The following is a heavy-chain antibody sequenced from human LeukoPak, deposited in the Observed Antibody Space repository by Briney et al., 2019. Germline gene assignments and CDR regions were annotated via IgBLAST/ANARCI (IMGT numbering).Heavy chain of an antibody. CDR1: GGSISSYY. CDR3: ARTKGSGSYYPYNWFDP. V-gene: IGHV4-59*08. J-gene: IGHJ5*02. CDR2: IYYSGST. D-gene: IGHD3-10*01. Sequence: SETLSLTCTVSGGSISSYYWSWIRQPPGKGLEWIGYIYYSGSTYYNPSLKSRVTISVDTSKNQFSLKLSSVTAADTAVYYCARTKGSGSYYPYNWFDPWGQGTLVTVSS.